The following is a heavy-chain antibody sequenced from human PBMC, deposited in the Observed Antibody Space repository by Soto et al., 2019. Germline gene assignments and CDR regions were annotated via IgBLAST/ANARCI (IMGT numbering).Heavy chain of an antibody. Sequence: QVQLVQSGAEVKKPGASVKVSCKASGYTFTSYAMHWVRQAPGQRLEWMGWINAGNGNTKYSQKFQGRVTITRDTSASTAYMELSSRRSEDTAVYYCASRAGAAAGFQHWGQGTLVTVSS. V-gene: IGHV1-3*01. CDR2: INAGNGNT. D-gene: IGHD6-13*01. CDR1: GYTFTSYA. J-gene: IGHJ1*01. CDR3: ASRAGAAAGFQH.